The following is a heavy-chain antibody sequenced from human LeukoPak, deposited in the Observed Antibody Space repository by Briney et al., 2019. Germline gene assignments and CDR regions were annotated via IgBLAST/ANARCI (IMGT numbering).Heavy chain of an antibody. CDR2: SSGSGGST. CDR1: GFTFSSYS. CDR3: ARGPSLNY. Sequence: GGSLRLSCTPSGFTFSSYSMRWVRQPPAKGREWVSASSGSGGSTYYADAVKGRVTITRDNSKNTRYLQMNSLRAEDTAVYYCARGPSLNYWGQGTLVTVSS. D-gene: IGHD3-16*01. J-gene: IGHJ4*02. V-gene: IGHV3-23*01.